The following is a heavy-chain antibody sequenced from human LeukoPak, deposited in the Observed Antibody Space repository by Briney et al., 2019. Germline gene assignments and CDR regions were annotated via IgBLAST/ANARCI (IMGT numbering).Heavy chain of an antibody. D-gene: IGHD3-22*01. Sequence: QTGGSLRLSCAVSGFTVGSNYMNWVRRAPGKGLEWVSAFYSDGSTYYADSVKGRFTLSRDNSKNTLYLQMNSLRAEDTAVYYCARATYYYDSSGYRDFYFDDWGQGTLVTVSS. CDR1: GFTVGSNY. J-gene: IGHJ4*02. CDR2: FYSDGST. CDR3: ARATYYYDSSGYRDFYFDD. V-gene: IGHV3-53*01.